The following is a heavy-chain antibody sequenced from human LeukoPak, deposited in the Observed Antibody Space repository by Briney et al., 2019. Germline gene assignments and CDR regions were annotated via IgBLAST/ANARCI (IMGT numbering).Heavy chain of an antibody. CDR2: IYYSGST. V-gene: IGHV4-59*08. CDR1: GGSISTYY. Sequence: PSEPLSLTCTVSGGSISTYYWNWLRQPPGKGLEWIGYIYYSGSTNYNPSLRSRVTISVDTSKNQFSLKLSSVTAADTAVYYCARSLGGHQLVGDWYFDLWGRGTPVTVSS. CDR3: ARSLGGHQLVGDWYFDL. J-gene: IGHJ2*01. D-gene: IGHD6-13*01.